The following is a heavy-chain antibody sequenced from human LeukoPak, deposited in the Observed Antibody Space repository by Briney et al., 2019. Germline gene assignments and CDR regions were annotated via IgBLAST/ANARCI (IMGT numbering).Heavy chain of an antibody. J-gene: IGHJ1*01. V-gene: IGHV3-9*01. CDR1: GFTFDDYA. CDR3: AKDFLDYYDSSGYHGYFQH. Sequence: GGSLRLSFAASGFTFDDYAMHWVRQAPGKGLEWVSGISWNSGSIGYADSVKGRFTISRDNAKNSLYLQMNSLRAEDTALYYCAKDFLDYYDSSGYHGYFQHWGQGTLVTVSS. D-gene: IGHD3-22*01. CDR2: ISWNSGSI.